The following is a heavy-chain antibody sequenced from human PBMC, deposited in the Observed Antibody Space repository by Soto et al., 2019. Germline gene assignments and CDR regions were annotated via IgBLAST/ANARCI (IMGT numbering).Heavy chain of an antibody. J-gene: IGHJ6*02. CDR2: IYYSGST. Sequence: SETLSLTCTVSGGSISSGGYYWSWIRQHPGKGLEWIGYIYYSGSTYYNPSLKSRVTISVDTSKNQFSLKLSSVTAADTAVYYCARGYCSGGSSYGPPYYYYGMDVWGQGTTVTVSS. CDR3: ARGYCSGGSSYGPPYYYYGMDV. D-gene: IGHD2-15*01. V-gene: IGHV4-31*03. CDR1: GGSISSGGYY.